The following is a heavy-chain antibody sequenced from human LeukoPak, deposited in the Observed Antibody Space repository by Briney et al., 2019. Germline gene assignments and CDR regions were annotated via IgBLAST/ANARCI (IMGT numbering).Heavy chain of an antibody. CDR3: ARDTGYSSGWYPEPKGWFDP. CDR1: GYSLTGYY. Sequence: GASVKVSCKASGYSLTGYYMHWVRQAPGQGLEWMGWINPNSGDTNYAQKFQGRVTMTRDTSISTAYMELSRLRSDDTAVYYCARDTGYSSGWYPEPKGWFDPWGQGTLVTVSS. V-gene: IGHV1-2*02. D-gene: IGHD6-19*01. CDR2: INPNSGDT. J-gene: IGHJ5*02.